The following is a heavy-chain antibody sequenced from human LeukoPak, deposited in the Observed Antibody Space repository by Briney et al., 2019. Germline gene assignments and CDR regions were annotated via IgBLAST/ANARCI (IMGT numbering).Heavy chain of an antibody. D-gene: IGHD3-22*01. CDR2: ISYDGSNK. J-gene: IGHJ4*02. CDR3: ATDHPSRYDSSGYYFLVY. V-gene: IGHV3-30-3*01. Sequence: PGGSLRLSCAASGFTFSSYAMHWVRQAPGKGLEWVAVISYDGSNKYYADSVKGRFTISRDNSKNTLYLQMNSLRAEDTAVYYCATDHPSRYDSSGYYFLVYWGQGTLVTVSS. CDR1: GFTFSSYA.